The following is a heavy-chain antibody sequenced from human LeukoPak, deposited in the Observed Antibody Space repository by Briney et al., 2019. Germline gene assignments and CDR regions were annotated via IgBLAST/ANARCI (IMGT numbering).Heavy chain of an antibody. CDR1: GYSFTSYW. J-gene: IGHJ4*02. D-gene: IGHD3-22*01. CDR2: IYPGDSDT. V-gene: IGHV5-51*01. Sequence: GESLKISCKSSGYSFTSYWIGWVRQMPGKGLEWMGIIYPGDSDTRYSPSFQGQVTISADKSISTAYLQWSSLKASDTAMYYCARRPNPYDSSGYPFDYWGQGTLVTVSS. CDR3: ARRPNPYDSSGYPFDY.